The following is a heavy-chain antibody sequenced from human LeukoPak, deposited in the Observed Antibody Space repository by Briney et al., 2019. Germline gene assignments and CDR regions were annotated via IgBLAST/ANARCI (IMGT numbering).Heavy chain of an antibody. J-gene: IGHJ4*02. CDR3: AKDNDYSLRYYFDY. CDR1: GFTFDDYA. Sequence: GGSLRLSCAASGFTFDDYAMHWVRQAPGKGLEWVSGISWNSGSIGYADSVKGRFTISRDNAKNSLYLQMNSLRAEDMALYYCAKDNDYSLRYYFDYWGQGTLVTVSS. D-gene: IGHD4-11*01. V-gene: IGHV3-9*03. CDR2: ISWNSGSI.